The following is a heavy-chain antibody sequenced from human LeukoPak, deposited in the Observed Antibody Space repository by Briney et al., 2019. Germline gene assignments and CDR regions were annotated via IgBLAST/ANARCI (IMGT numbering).Heavy chain of an antibody. CDR3: ARGRSVGATRSFDY. D-gene: IGHD1-26*01. V-gene: IGHV3-23*01. Sequence: HSGGSLRLSCGASGFTFSSYAMSWVRQAPGKGLEWVSAISGSGGSTYYTDSVKGRFTISRDNSKDTLYPQMNSLRAEDTAVYYCARGRSVGATRSFDYWGQGTLVTVSS. CDR1: GFTFSSYA. J-gene: IGHJ4*02. CDR2: ISGSGGST.